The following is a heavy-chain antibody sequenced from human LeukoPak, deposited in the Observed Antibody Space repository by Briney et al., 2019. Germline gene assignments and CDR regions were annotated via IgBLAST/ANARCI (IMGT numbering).Heavy chain of an antibody. V-gene: IGHV3-74*01. CDR1: GFTFSSYW. CDR3: AREFGGGYYYGFDY. J-gene: IGHJ4*02. D-gene: IGHD3-22*01. Sequence: GGSLRLSCAASGFTFSSYWMHWVRQAPGKGLVWVSRINSDGSSTSYADSVKGRFTISRDNAKNSLYLQMNSLRAEDTAVYYCAREFGGGYYYGFDYWGQGTLVTVSS. CDR2: INSDGSST.